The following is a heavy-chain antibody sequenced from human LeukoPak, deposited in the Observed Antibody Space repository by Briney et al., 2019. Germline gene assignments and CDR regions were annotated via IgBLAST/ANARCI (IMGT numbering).Heavy chain of an antibody. CDR3: TRVYFIGYFDY. Sequence: GGSLRLSCTASGFTFGDYAMIWVRQAPGKGLEWVGFIRSKAYGGTTEYAASVKGRFTISRDDSKSIAYLQMNSLKTEDTAVYYCTRVYFIGYFDYWGQGTLVTVSS. CDR2: IRSKAYGGTT. J-gene: IGHJ4*02. CDR1: GFTFGDYA. V-gene: IGHV3-49*04. D-gene: IGHD2-2*02.